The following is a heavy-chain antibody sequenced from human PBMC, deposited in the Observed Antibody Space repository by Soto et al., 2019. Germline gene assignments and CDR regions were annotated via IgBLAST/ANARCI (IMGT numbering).Heavy chain of an antibody. D-gene: IGHD6-13*01. V-gene: IGHV5-51*01. CDR1: GYPNTNYW. J-gene: IGHJ6*02. Sequence: GESLKISCQGSGYPNTNYWITWVRQMPGKGLEWMGIIYPGDSDTRYSPSFQGQVTISADKSISTAYLQWSSLKASDTAMYYCARTSAAGKYYYGMDVWGQGTTVTVSS. CDR3: ARTSAAGKYYYGMDV. CDR2: IYPGDSDT.